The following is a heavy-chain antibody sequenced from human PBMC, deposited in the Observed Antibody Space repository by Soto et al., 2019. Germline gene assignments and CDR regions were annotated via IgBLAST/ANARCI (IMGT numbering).Heavy chain of an antibody. V-gene: IGHV1-2*04. Sequence: ASVKVSCKASGYTFTGYYMHWVRQAPGQGLEWMGWINPNSGGTNYAQKFQSWVTLNRNTSINTDNMELSRLKSDAPDVDYCARCITIFGVYYYWGQGTLVTVSS. J-gene: IGHJ4*02. D-gene: IGHD3-3*01. CDR2: INPNSGGT. CDR3: ARCITIFGVYYY. CDR1: GYTFTGYY.